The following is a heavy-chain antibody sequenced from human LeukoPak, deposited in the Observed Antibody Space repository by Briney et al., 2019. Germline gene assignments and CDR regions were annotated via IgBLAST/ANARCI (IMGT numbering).Heavy chain of an antibody. V-gene: IGHV4-59*08. CDR1: GGSISSYY. Sequence: SETLSLTCTVSGGSISSYYWSWIRQPPGKGLEWIGYIYYSGSTNYNPSLKSRVTISVGTSKNQFSLKLSSVTAADTAVYYCARQPTYYYDSSGYYFAFDIWGQGTMVTVSS. CDR3: ARQPTYYYDSSGYYFAFDI. J-gene: IGHJ3*02. D-gene: IGHD3-22*01. CDR2: IYYSGST.